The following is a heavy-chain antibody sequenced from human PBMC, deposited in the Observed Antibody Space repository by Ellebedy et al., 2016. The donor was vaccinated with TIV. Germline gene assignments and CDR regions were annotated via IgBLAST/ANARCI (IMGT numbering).Heavy chain of an antibody. CDR1: GFTFSSYI. J-gene: IGHJ6*02. CDR3: ARNDAMDV. V-gene: IGHV3-30-3*01. Sequence: PGGSLRLSCAPSGFTFSSYIIHWVRQAPGKGLEWVAVMSKDRTNEFYVDSVKGRFTISEDFSKSTLYLQMTSLRPEDTAVYYGARNDAMDVWGQGTTVTVSS. CDR2: MSKDRTNE.